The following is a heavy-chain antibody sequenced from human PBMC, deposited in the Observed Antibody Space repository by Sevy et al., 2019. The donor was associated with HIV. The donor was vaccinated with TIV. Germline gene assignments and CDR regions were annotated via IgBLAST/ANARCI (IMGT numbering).Heavy chain of an antibody. D-gene: IGHD2-15*01. CDR2: IPYDGNNK. V-gene: IGHV3-30-3*01. CDR3: AISMGRMEGLDY. CDR1: GFTFSSYA. Sequence: QAGGSLRLSCAASGFTFSSYALHWVRQAPGKGLEWVAVIPYDGNNKYYADSVKGRFTISRDNSKNTLFLQMNSLRAEDTALYYCAISMGRMEGLDYWGQGTLVTVSS. J-gene: IGHJ4*02.